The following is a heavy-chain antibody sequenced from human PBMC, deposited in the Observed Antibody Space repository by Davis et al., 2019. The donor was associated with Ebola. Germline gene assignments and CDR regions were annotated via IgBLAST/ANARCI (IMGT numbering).Heavy chain of an antibody. CDR2: ITHSGST. Sequence: MPSETLSLTCAVYGGSFSGYYWSWIRQPPGKGLEWIGEITHSGSTNYNPSLKSRVTISVDTSKNQFSLKLSSVTAADTAVYYCARGGWWLRSRGYSFDYWGQGTLVTVSS. D-gene: IGHD5-12*01. CDR3: ARGGWWLRSRGYSFDY. CDR1: GGSFSGYY. J-gene: IGHJ4*02. V-gene: IGHV4-34*01.